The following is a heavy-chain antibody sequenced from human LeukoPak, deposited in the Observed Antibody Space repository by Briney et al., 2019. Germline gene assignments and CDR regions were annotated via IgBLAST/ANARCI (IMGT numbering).Heavy chain of an antibody. V-gene: IGHV4-59*12. Sequence: SETLSLTCTVSGGSISSYYWGWIRQPPGKGLEWIGYIHYSGSTNYNPSLKSRVTMSVDTSKNQFSLKLSSVTAADTAVYYCARDKLAAAYYYYGMDVWGQGTTVTVSS. CDR2: IHYSGST. CDR1: GGSISSYY. D-gene: IGHD6-13*01. CDR3: ARDKLAAAYYYYGMDV. J-gene: IGHJ6*02.